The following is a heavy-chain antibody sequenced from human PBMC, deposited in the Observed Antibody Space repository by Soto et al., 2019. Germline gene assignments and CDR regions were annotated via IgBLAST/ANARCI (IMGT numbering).Heavy chain of an antibody. D-gene: IGHD3-9*01. V-gene: IGHV3-23*01. J-gene: IGHJ3*02. CDR2: ISGSGVST. Sequence: GGSLRLSCAASGFSFSSYAMSWVRQAPGKGLEWVSAISGSGVSTYHADYVKGRFTNCRDNSKNTLYLQMNSLRAEDTAVYYCAKGTSPSYYGILTGPDAFDIWGQGTMVTVSS. CDR3: AKGTSPSYYGILTGPDAFDI. CDR1: GFSFSSYA.